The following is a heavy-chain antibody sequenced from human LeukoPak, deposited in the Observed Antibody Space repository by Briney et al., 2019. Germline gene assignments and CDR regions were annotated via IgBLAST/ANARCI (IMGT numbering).Heavy chain of an antibody. J-gene: IGHJ4*02. D-gene: IGHD5-18*01. V-gene: IGHV3-23*01. Sequence: PGGSLRLSCAASGFTFSSYAMSWVRQAPGKGLEWVSAISGSGGSTYYADSVKGRFTISRDNSKNTLYLQMNSLRVEDTAVYYCASGLIQLWANDHWGQGTLVTVSS. CDR1: GFTFSSYA. CDR2: ISGSGGST. CDR3: ASGLIQLWANDH.